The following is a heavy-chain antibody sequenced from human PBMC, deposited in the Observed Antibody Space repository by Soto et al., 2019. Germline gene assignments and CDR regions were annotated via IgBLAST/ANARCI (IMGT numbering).Heavy chain of an antibody. Sequence: GESLKISCQASGYTFSKYWIALVRQMPGKGLEYVGIVYPGDSYTRYSTFFEGQVTISVDTCTSPAYMEWNNLTSSDSAMYYCAGSLKDDAGASAYYAAFDVWGQGTTVTVTS. CDR2: VYPGDSYT. D-gene: IGHD1-26*01. CDR1: GYTFSKYW. CDR3: AGSLKDDAGASAYYAAFDV. V-gene: IGHV5-51*01. J-gene: IGHJ6*02.